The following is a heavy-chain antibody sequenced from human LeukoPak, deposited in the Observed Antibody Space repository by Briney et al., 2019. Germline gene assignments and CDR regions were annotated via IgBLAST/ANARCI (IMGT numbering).Heavy chain of an antibody. D-gene: IGHD5-24*01. V-gene: IGHV4-39*01. CDR2: FYYSGRA. Sequence: PPETLSLTRTVSGASLSSSSYNWGWSRQAPGKGLEWIGSFYYSGRAYHSQRLKSRVTLSVDTSKNQFSLKLSSVTAADTAVYYCARQGDGYHDFWGQGTLVPVSS. CDR3: ARQGDGYHDF. CDR1: GASLSSSSYN. J-gene: IGHJ4*02.